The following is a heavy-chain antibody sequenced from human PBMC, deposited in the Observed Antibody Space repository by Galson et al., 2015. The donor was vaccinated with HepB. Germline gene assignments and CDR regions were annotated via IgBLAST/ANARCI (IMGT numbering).Heavy chain of an antibody. CDR3: ARDGRYSSGWRDNYFDY. Sequence: SLRLSCAASGFTFSSYGMHWVRQAPGKGLEWVAVIWYDGSNKYYADSVKGRFTISRDNSKNTLYLQMNSLRAEDTAVYYCARDGRYSSGWRDNYFDYWGQGTLVTVSS. D-gene: IGHD6-19*01. V-gene: IGHV3-33*01. CDR2: IWYDGSNK. CDR1: GFTFSSYG. J-gene: IGHJ4*02.